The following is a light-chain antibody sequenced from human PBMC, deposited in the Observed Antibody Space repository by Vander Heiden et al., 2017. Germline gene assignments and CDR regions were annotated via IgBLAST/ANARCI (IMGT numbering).Light chain of an antibody. J-gene: IGKJ1*01. CDR3: QKYNSAPRT. Sequence: IQMTQSPSSLSASVGDRVTITCRASQGISNYLAWYQQKPGKVPKLLMYAASTLQSGVPSRLSGSGSGTDFTLTISSLQTEDVETYYCQKYNSAPRTFGQGTKVEIK. CDR1: QGISNY. V-gene: IGKV1-27*01. CDR2: AAS.